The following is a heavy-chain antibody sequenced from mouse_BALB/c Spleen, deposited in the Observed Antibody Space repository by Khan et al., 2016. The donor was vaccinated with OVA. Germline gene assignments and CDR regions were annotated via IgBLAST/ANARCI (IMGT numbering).Heavy chain of an antibody. CDR2: INPSTGYT. D-gene: IGHD1-1*01. V-gene: IGHV1-7*01. J-gene: IGHJ2*01. CDR3: ARRGLRWDFDY. CDR1: GYTFINYW. Sequence: QIQLVQSGAELAKPGASVKMSCKASGYTFINYWILWVKQRPGQGLEWIGYINPSTGYTEYNQNFKDNATLTADTSSSTAYMQLSSLTSEDSAVYYCARRGLRWDFDYWGQGTTLTVSS.